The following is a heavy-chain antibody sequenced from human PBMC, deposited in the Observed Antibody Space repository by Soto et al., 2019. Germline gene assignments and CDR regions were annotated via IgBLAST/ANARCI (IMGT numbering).Heavy chain of an antibody. J-gene: IGHJ5*02. D-gene: IGHD1-7*01. CDR3: ARGLTGTTSVLNWFDP. CDR1: GGSISSGDYY. CDR2: IYYSGST. V-gene: IGHV4-30-4*01. Sequence: PSETLSLTCTVSGGSISSGDYYWSWIRQPPGKGLEWIGYIYYSGSTYYNPSLKSRVTISVDKSKNQFSLKLSSVTAADTAVYYCARGLTGTTSVLNWFDPWGQGTLITVSS.